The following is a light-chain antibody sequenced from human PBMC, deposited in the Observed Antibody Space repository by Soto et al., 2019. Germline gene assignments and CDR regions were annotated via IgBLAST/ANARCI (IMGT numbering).Light chain of an antibody. CDR3: QQYGSSPWS. CDR1: RSVSSSF. CDR2: HAS. J-gene: IGKJ1*01. V-gene: IGKV3-20*01. Sequence: EIVLTQSPGTLSLSPGERATVSCRASRSVSSSFLAWYQQKSGQAPRLLIYHASSRATGIPDRFSASGSGTDFTLTISRLEPEDFAVYFCQQYGSSPWSFGQATKVEIK.